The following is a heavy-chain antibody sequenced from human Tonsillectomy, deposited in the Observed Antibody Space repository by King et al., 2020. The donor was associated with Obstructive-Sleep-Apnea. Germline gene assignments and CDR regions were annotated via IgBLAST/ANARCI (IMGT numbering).Heavy chain of an antibody. V-gene: IGHV4-4*02. D-gene: IGHD2-21*02. Sequence: VQLQESGPGLVKPSETLSLICDVSGESISSDKWWTWVRQAPGMGLEWMGEIHHSGRTNYNPSLKSRVSISVDKSKNQFSLKLSSVTAADTGVYYCARGGDLKFDYGGQGTLATVSS. CDR2: IHHSGRT. J-gene: IGHJ4*02. CDR1: GESISSDKW. CDR3: ARGGDLKFDY.